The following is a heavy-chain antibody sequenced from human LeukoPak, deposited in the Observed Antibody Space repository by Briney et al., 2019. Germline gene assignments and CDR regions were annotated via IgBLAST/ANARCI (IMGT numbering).Heavy chain of an antibody. CDR2: ISSSGSTI. CDR1: GFTFSDYY. D-gene: IGHD3-3*01. Sequence: SGGSLRLSCAASGFTFSDYYMSWIRQAPGKGLEWVSYISSSGSTIYYADSVKGRFTISRDNAKNSLYLQMNSLRAEDTAVYYCARVRNYDFWSGHGRLNDYWGQGTLVTVSS. CDR3: ARVRNYDFWSGHGRLNDY. J-gene: IGHJ4*02. V-gene: IGHV3-11*04.